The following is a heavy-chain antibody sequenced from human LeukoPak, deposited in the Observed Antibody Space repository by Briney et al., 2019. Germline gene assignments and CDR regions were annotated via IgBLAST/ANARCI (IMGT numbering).Heavy chain of an antibody. J-gene: IGHJ6*03. Sequence: GGSLRLSCAASGFTFSSYWMHWVRQAPGKGLVWVSRINSDGSSTSYADSVKGRFTISRDNSKNMLYLQMNSLRAEDTAVYYCARDQGHSSGWYLPSTMNYYYYYMDVWGKGTTVTVSS. CDR1: GFTFSSYW. CDR2: INSDGSST. CDR3: ARDQGHSSGWYLPSTMNYYYYYMDV. D-gene: IGHD6-19*01. V-gene: IGHV3-74*01.